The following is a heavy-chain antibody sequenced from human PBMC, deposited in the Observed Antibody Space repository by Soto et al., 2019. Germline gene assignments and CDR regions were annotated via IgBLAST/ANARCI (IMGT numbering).Heavy chain of an antibody. Sequence: PSETLSLTCTVSGGSISSYYWIWIRQPPGKGLEWIGYIYYSGSTNYNPSLKSRVTISVDTSKNQFSLKLSSVTAADTAVYYCARLTYDSPRFDPWGQGTLVTVSS. CDR1: GGSISSYY. CDR2: IYYSGST. D-gene: IGHD3-3*01. J-gene: IGHJ5*02. CDR3: ARLTYDSPRFDP. V-gene: IGHV4-59*08.